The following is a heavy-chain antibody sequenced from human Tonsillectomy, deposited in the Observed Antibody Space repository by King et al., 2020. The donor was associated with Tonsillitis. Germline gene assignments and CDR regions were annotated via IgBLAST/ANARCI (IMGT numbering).Heavy chain of an antibody. CDR1: GFTFSSYG. J-gene: IGHJ5*02. Sequence: VQLVESGGGVVQPGRSLRLSCAASGFTFSSYGMHWVRQAPGKGLEWVAVISYDGSNKYYADSVKGRFTISRDNSKNKLYLQMNSLRAEDTAVYDCAKDAGNILTGYYPGPGGQGTLVTVSS. D-gene: IGHD3-9*01. V-gene: IGHV3-30*18. CDR3: AKDAGNILTGYYPGP. CDR2: ISYDGSNK.